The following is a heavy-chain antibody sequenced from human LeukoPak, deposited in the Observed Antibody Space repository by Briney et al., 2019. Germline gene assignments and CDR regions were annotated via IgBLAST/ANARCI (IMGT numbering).Heavy chain of an antibody. Sequence: KPSETLSLTCTVSGGSISSSSYYWGWIRQPPGKGLEWIGSIYYSGSTYYNPSLKSRVTISVDTSKNQFSLKLSSVTAADTAVYYCARGSRLMVRGVIIRENWFDPWGQGTLVTVSS. CDR1: GGSISSSSYY. J-gene: IGHJ5*02. D-gene: IGHD3-10*01. CDR3: ARGSRLMVRGVIIRENWFDP. CDR2: IYYSGST. V-gene: IGHV4-39*07.